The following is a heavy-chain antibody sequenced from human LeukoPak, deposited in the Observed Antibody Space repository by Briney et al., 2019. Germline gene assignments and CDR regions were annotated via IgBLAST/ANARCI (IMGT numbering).Heavy chain of an antibody. V-gene: IGHV3-23*01. J-gene: IGHJ4*02. CDR3: VKGEVVTADHFDY. CDR2: ISGSGGST. CDR1: GFTFSSYA. D-gene: IGHD1-20*01. Sequence: GGSLRLSCAASGFTFSSYAMSWVRQAPGKGLEWVSAISGSGGSTYYADSVKGRFTISRDNSKNTLYLQMSSLRAEDTAVYYCVKGEVVTADHFDYWGQGTLVTVSS.